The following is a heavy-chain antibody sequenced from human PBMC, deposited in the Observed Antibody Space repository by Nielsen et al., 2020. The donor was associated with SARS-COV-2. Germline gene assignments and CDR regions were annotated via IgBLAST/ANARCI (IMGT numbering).Heavy chain of an antibody. CDR3: ARASYSTYNWFDP. J-gene: IGHJ5*02. V-gene: IGHV3-7*01. Sequence: GGSLRLSCAASGFTFSSYWMSWVRQAPGKGLEWVANIKQDGSEKYYVDSVKGRFTISRDNAKNSLYLQMNSLRAEDTAVYYCARASYSTYNWFDPWGQGTLVTVSS. D-gene: IGHD6-13*01. CDR1: GFTFSSYW. CDR2: IKQDGSEK.